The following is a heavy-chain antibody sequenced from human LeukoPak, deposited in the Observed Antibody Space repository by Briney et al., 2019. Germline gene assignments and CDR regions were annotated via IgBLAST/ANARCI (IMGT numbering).Heavy chain of an antibody. CDR3: ARHISSSWYDYYFDY. Sequence: SETLSLTCTVSGGSISSSSYYWGWIRQPPGKGLEWIGSIYYSGSTYYNPSLKSRVTISVDTSKNQFSLKLSSVTAADTAVYYCARHISSSWYDYYFDYWGQGTLVTVSS. V-gene: IGHV4-39*01. D-gene: IGHD6-13*01. J-gene: IGHJ4*02. CDR2: IYYSGST. CDR1: GGSISSSSYY.